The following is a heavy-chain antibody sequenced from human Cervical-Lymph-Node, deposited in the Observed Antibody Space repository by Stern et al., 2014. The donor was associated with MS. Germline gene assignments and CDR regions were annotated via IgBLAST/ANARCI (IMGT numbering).Heavy chain of an antibody. Sequence: VQLVESGAEVKKPGASVKISCKTSGNNFDNYYIHWVRRARGQGLEWMGVFHPKDVTTNYTQRFQDRVFMTGDRPTGTVYMELTSLKFDDTAEYFCTNLTHWGQGTLVIVSS. D-gene: IGHD3-9*01. J-gene: IGHJ4*02. CDR1: GNNFDNYY. V-gene: IGHV1-46*02. CDR3: TNLTH. CDR2: FHPKDVTT.